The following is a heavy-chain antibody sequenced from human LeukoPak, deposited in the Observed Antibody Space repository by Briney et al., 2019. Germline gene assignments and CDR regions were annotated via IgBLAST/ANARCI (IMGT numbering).Heavy chain of an antibody. J-gene: IGHJ5*02. Sequence: SETLSLTCTVSGGSISSYYWSWLRQPAGQGLEWIGRINTSGNTNYTPSLKSRVTMSVDTSKNQFSLKLTSVTAADTAVYYCARAGDYGDYVGWFDPWGQGTLVTVSS. D-gene: IGHD4-17*01. V-gene: IGHV4-4*07. CDR2: INTSGNT. CDR3: ARAGDYGDYVGWFDP. CDR1: GGSISSYY.